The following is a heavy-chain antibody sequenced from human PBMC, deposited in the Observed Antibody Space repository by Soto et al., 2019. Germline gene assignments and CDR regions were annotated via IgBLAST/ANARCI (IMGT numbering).Heavy chain of an antibody. CDR1: GYSFTSYW. CDR2: IYPGDSDT. Sequence: PGESLKISCKGSGYSFTSYWIGWVRQMPGKGLEWMGIIYPGDSDTRYSPSFQGQVTISADKSISTAYLQWSSLKASDTAMYYCARAIRYSRAFYGMDVWGQGTTVTVSS. V-gene: IGHV5-51*01. D-gene: IGHD6-13*01. J-gene: IGHJ6*02. CDR3: ARAIRYSRAFYGMDV.